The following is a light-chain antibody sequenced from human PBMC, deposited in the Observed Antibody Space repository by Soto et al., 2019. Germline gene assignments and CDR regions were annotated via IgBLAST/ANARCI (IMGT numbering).Light chain of an antibody. V-gene: IGKV1-5*03. J-gene: IGKJ5*01. CDR1: QTISCS. Sequence: DIQMTQSPSTLSASVGDRVTITCRASQTISCSLAWYQQKPGKAPKLLIYKASTLKSGVPSRFSGSGSGTEFTLTISSLQPDDFATYYCQQYNSYPITFGQGTRREIK. CDR3: QQYNSYPIT. CDR2: KAS.